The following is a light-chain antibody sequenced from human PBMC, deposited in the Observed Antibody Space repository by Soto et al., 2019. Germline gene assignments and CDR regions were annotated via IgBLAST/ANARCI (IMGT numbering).Light chain of an antibody. V-gene: IGKV3D-15*01. J-gene: IGKJ2*01. CDR3: QQYIDWPET. CDR1: QSVGSN. CDR2: GAS. Sequence: EIVMTQSPATLSVSPGERATLSCRASQSVGSNLAWYQQKPGQAPSLLISGASTRATGIPARFSGSGSGTDFTLTISSLQSEDFAVYYCQQYIDWPETLGQGTKVEI.